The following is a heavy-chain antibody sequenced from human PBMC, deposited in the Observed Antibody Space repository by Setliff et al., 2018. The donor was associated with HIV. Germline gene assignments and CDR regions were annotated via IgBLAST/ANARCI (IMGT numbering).Heavy chain of an antibody. CDR2: IYYSGDT. D-gene: IGHD2-8*02. CDR3: ARGKFRSTWSLFADYFFDS. V-gene: IGHV4-39*07. Sequence: SETLSLTCTVSGGSVSSSSYYWGWIRQPTGKGLEWIGTIYYSGDTQYNPSFKTRVTMTRVTSITTAYIDLSGLTSDDTAVYYCARGKFRSTWSLFADYFFDSWGQGTLVTVPQ. CDR1: GGSVSSSSYY. J-gene: IGHJ4*02.